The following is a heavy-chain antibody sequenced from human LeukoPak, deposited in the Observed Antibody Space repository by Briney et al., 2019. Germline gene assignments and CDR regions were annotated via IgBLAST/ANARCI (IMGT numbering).Heavy chain of an antibody. J-gene: IGHJ4*02. Sequence: SETLSLTCAVYGGSFSGYYWSWIRQPPGKGLEWIGEINHSGSTNYNPSLKSRVTISVDTSKSQFSLKLSSVTAADTAVYYCGRGGAYGFLDYWGQGTLVTVSS. CDR3: GRGGAYGFLDY. V-gene: IGHV4-34*01. D-gene: IGHD4-17*01. CDR2: INHSGST. CDR1: GGSFSGYY.